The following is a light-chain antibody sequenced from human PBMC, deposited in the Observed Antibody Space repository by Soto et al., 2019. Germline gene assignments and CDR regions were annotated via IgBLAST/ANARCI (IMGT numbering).Light chain of an antibody. CDR3: KQYDNLWT. CDR1: QNVNNH. CDR2: GAS. J-gene: IGKJ1*01. Sequence: EIVMTQSPAMLSVSPRETATLSCRASQNVNNHLAWYQQKLGQTPRLLIYGASSRATGIPARFSASVSGTEFTLTISGLQSDDFAVYYCKQYDNLWTFGQGTKVEVK. V-gene: IGKV3-15*01.